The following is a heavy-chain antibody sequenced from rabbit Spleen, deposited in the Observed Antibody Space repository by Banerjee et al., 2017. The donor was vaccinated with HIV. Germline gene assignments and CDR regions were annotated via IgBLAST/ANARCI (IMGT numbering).Heavy chain of an antibody. CDR3: ARDYVSNDGWSDL. D-gene: IGHD6-1*01. Sequence: QEQLEESGGGLVKPGASLTLTCKASGFSFNSGYDMCWVRQAPGKGLEWIACIYTGSSGSTYYASWAKGRFTISKTSSTTVTLQMKSLTAADTATYFCARDYVSNDGWSDLWGPGTLVTVS. J-gene: IGHJ4*01. V-gene: IGHV1S45*01. CDR2: IYTGSSGST. CDR1: GFSFNSGYD.